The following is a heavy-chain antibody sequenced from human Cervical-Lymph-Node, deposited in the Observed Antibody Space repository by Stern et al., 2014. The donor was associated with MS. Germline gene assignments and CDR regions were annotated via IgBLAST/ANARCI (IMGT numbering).Heavy chain of an antibody. D-gene: IGHD3-9*01. CDR1: GGSISSGNYY. J-gene: IGHJ3*02. CDR3: ARGNYDVLTDNGGHGFDI. V-gene: IGHV4-61*02. CDR2: IYSSGST. Sequence: QVQLQESGPGLVKPSQTLSLTCTVSGGSISSGNYYWSWIRQPAGEGLEWIGRIYSSGSTQYNTPLKSRVTISADTSTNPFSRRLSFVTAADTAVYYCARGNYDVLTDNGGHGFDIWGQGTMVTVSS.